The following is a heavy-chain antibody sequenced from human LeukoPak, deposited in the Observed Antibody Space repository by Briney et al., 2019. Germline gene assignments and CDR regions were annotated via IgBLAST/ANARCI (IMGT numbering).Heavy chain of an antibody. V-gene: IGHV3-23*01. CDR3: AKDRPRGIVVVVAATGAEYFQH. CDR2: ISGSGGST. CDR1: GFTFSSYA. Sequence: GGSLRLSCAASGFTFSSYAMSLVRQAPGKGLEWVSAISGSGGSTYYADSVKGRFTISRDNSKNTLYLQMNSLRAEDTAVYYCAKDRPRGIVVVVAATGAEYFQHWGQGTLVTVSS. D-gene: IGHD2-15*01. J-gene: IGHJ1*01.